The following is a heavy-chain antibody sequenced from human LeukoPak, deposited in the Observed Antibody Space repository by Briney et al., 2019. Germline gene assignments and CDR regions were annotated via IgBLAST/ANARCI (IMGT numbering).Heavy chain of an antibody. CDR2: ICPDNSDT. J-gene: IGHJ6*03. V-gene: IGHV5-51*01. CDR1: GYSFTSYW. CDR3: ARHRGFSTTNYYYYMDV. D-gene: IGHD3/OR15-3a*01. Sequence: GESLKISSKGSGYSFTSYWIGWVRQTPGKGLEWMWIICPDNSDTRYSPSFQGQVTISADKSITTAYLQWSSLKASDTAMYYCARHRGFSTTNYYYYMDVWGKGTTVTVSS.